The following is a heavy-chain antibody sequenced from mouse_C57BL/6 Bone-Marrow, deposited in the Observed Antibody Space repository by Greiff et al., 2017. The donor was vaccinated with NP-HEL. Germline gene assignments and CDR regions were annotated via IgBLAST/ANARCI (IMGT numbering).Heavy chain of an antibody. CDR2: ISSGGSYT. J-gene: IGHJ4*01. D-gene: IGHD1-1*01. Sequence: DVMLVESGGDLVKPGGSLKLSCAASGFTFSSYGMSWVRQTPDKRLEWVATISSGGSYTYYPDSVKGRFTISRDNAKNTLYLQMSSLKSEDTAMYYCARPPITTVAMDYWGQGTSVTVSS. CDR1: GFTFSSYG. V-gene: IGHV5-6*02. CDR3: ARPPITTVAMDY.